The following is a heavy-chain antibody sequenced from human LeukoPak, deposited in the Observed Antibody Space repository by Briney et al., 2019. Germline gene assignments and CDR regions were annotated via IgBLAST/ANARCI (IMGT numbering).Heavy chain of an antibody. J-gene: IGHJ4*02. Sequence: PGGSLRLSCVASGFTFSSNSMNWVRQAPGKGLEWVSYISSASGSIYYADSVKGRFTVSRVNAKNSLFLQMNSLRAEDTAVYYCARLPAYCSSTSCYYDYWGQGALVTDSS. CDR2: ISSASGSI. D-gene: IGHD2-2*01. CDR3: ARLPAYCSSTSCYYDY. V-gene: IGHV3-48*04. CDR1: GFTFSSNS.